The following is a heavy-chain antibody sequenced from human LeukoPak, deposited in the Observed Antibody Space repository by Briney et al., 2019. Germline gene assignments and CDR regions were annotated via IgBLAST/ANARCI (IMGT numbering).Heavy chain of an antibody. CDR1: GGTFSSYA. CDR2: IIPIFGTA. CDR3: ASSGGGGRITAAGNYFDY. D-gene: IGHD6-13*01. Sequence: ASVKVSCKASGGTFSSYAISWVRQAPGQGLEWMGGIIPIFGTANYAQKFQGRVTITTDESTSTAYMELSSLRSEDTAVYYCASSGGGGRITAAGNYFDYWGQGTLVTVSS. J-gene: IGHJ4*02. V-gene: IGHV1-69*05.